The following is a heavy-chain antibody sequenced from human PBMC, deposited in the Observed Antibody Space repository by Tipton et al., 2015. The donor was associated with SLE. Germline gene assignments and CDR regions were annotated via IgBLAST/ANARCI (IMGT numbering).Heavy chain of an antibody. J-gene: IGHJ3*02. Sequence: SLRLSCAASGFTVSSNYMSWVRQAPGKGLEWVSVIYSGGSTYYADSVKGRFTISRDNSKNTLYLQMNSLRTEDTAVYYCAKDLYYYDSSGLGYAFDIWGQGTMVTVSS. CDR3: AKDLYYYDSSGLGYAFDI. CDR2: IYSGGST. V-gene: IGHV3-53*05. D-gene: IGHD3-22*01. CDR1: GFTVSSNY.